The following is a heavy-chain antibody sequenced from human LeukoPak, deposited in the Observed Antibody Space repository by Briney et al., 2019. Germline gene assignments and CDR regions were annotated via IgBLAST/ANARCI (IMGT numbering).Heavy chain of an antibody. CDR3: ARVGCSGGDCYFNWFDP. CDR1: GFTFSDYY. J-gene: IGHJ5*02. CDR2: IYYSGST. Sequence: LRLSCAASGFTFSDYYMSWIRQHPGKGLEWIGYIYYSGSTYYNPSLKSRVTISVDTSKNQFSLKLSSVTAADTAVYYCARVGCSGGDCYFNWFDPWGQGTLVTVSS. V-gene: IGHV4-31*02. D-gene: IGHD2-21*02.